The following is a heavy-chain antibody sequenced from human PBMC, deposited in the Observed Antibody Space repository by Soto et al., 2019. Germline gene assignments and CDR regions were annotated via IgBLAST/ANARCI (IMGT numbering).Heavy chain of an antibody. Sequence: PGGSLRLSCAASGFSFGDYPMNWVRQAPGKGLEWLSNIRSTSDDTYYAESLQGRFTISRDIARNSFYLQMNSLRDEDTAVYYCARAHDYSVGSYYYYGMDVWGQGTTVTVSS. CDR3: ARAHDYSVGSYYYYGMDV. J-gene: IGHJ6*02. V-gene: IGHV3-48*02. CDR1: GFSFGDYP. D-gene: IGHD4-4*01. CDR2: IRSTSDDT.